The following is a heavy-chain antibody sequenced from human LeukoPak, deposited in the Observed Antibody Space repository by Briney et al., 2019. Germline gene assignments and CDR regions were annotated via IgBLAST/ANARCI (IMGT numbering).Heavy chain of an antibody. CDR2: IIPILDRT. V-gene: IGHV1-69*01. CDR3: ARDWNCGADCFAFAI. J-gene: IGHJ3*02. D-gene: IGHD2-21*02. Sequence: ASVKVSCKFSGGTFSSYAFSWVRQAPGQGLEWMGGIIPILDRTIFAQKSQGRVTITADESTSTAYLELSSLRSEDTAVYYCARDWNCGADCFAFAIWGQGTMVSVSS. CDR1: GGTFSSYA.